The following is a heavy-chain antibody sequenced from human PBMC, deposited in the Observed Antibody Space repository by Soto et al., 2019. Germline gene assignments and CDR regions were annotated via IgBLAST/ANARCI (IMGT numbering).Heavy chain of an antibody. CDR1: GGSVNGYY. CDR3: ATRITVFGVRISAFDP. Sequence: QVHLQQWGAGLLKPSETLSLTCAVSGGSVNGYYWNWIRQPPGKGLEWIGEINHTAGHHYNAPLNRRVTMSVDTAKKQFSRRLSSVTAADTAIYYCATRITVFGVRISAFDPWGQGTQVTVSS. J-gene: IGHJ5*02. V-gene: IGHV4-34*02. D-gene: IGHD3-3*01. CDR2: INHTAGH.